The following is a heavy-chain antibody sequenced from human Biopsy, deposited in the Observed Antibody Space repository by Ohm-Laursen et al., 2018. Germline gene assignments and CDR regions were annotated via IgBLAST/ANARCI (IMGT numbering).Heavy chain of an antibody. J-gene: IGHJ4*02. Sequence: ATLSLTCAAFGKTFSDYQWSWIRQPPGKGLEWIGQINQAGTTNYKPSLKSRVSISAEASKFEFSLRLTSVTAADTAVYLCGNEVHGRDYWGLGAQVTVSS. D-gene: IGHD2-15*01. CDR3: GNEVHGRDY. CDR1: GKTFSDYQ. CDR2: INQAGTT. V-gene: IGHV4-34*08.